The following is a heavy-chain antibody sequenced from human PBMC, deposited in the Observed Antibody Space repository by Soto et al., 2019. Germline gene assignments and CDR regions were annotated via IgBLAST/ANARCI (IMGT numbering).Heavy chain of an antibody. V-gene: IGHV4-39*02. D-gene: IGHD1-26*01. CDR2: IYYGGST. CDR3: ATQEVGGSYVYTFDP. J-gene: IGHJ5*02. CDR1: GGSISSSSYY. Sequence: QLQLQESGPGLVKPSETLSLTCTVSGGSISSSSYYWGWIRQTPGKGLEWIGIIYYGGSTYSNPSLKSRVTTSVDTSRNHFSLKLSSVTAADTAVYYCATQEVGGSYVYTFDPWGQGTLVTVSS.